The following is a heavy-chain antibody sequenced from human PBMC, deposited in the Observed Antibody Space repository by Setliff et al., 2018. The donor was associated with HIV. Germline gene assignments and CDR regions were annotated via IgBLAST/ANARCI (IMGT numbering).Heavy chain of an antibody. D-gene: IGHD4-17*01. CDR3: ARGHYGE. J-gene: IGHJ4*02. V-gene: IGHV3-53*01. CDR2: IYSDGST. Sequence: PSETLSLSCAASGFSVSTSYMRWIRQAPGKGLEWVSVIYSDGSTYYADSVEGRFTASRDSSKNTLFLQMNSLSPGDTAMYYCARGHYGEWGQGTLVTVSS. CDR1: GFSVSTSY.